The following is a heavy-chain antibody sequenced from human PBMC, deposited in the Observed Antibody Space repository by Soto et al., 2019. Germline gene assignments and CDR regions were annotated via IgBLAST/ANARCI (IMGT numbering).Heavy chain of an antibody. D-gene: IGHD2-21*02. CDR2: INPNSGGT. CDR3: ARSVVTAIHYYYYGMDV. J-gene: IGHJ6*02. CDR1: GYTFTGYY. V-gene: IGHV1-2*04. Sequence: ASLKVSCKASGYTFTGYYMHWVRQAPGQGREWMGWINPNSGGTNYAQKFQGWVTMTRDTSISTAYMELSRLRSDDTAVYYCARSVVTAIHYYYYGMDVWGQGTTVTVSS.